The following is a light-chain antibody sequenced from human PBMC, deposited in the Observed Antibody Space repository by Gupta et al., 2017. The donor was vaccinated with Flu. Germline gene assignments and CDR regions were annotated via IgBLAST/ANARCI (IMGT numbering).Light chain of an antibody. CDR3: QYYGSSPRT. J-gene: IGKJ1*01. CDR1: QSISGSH. V-gene: IGKV3-20*01. CDR2: GAS. Sequence: DIVLTQTPGTLSLSPGERATLSCRASQSISGSHLAWYQQRPGQAPKLLIYGASSRVTGIPDRFSGSESGTDFSLTISRLEPEDFAVYYCQYYGSSPRTFGQGTKVEIK.